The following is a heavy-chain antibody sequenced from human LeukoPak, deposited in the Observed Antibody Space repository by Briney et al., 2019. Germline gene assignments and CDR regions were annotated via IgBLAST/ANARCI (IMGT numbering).Heavy chain of an antibody. Sequence: PGGSLRLSCAASGFTFSSYSMNWVRQAPGKGREWVSSISSSSSYIYYADSVKGRFTISRDNAKNSLYLQMNSLRAEDTAVYYCARVVTTYAFDIWGQGTMVTVSS. J-gene: IGHJ3*02. CDR2: ISSSSSYI. CDR3: ARVVTTYAFDI. CDR1: GFTFSSYS. V-gene: IGHV3-21*01. D-gene: IGHD4-17*01.